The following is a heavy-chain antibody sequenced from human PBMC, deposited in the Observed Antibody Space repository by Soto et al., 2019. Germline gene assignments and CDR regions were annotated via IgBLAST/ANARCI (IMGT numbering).Heavy chain of an antibody. Sequence: SETLSLTCTVSGGSISSGGYYWSWIRQHPGKGLEWIGYIYYSGSTNYNPSLKSRVTISVDTSKNQFSLKLSSVTAADTAVYYCARGLIVGATSWFDPWGQGTLVTVPS. CDR2: IYYSGST. J-gene: IGHJ5*02. D-gene: IGHD1-26*01. V-gene: IGHV4-61*08. CDR3: ARGLIVGATSWFDP. CDR1: GGSISSGGYY.